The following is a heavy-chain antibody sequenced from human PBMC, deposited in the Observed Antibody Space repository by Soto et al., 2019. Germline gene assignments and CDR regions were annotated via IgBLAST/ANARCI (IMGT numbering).Heavy chain of an antibody. J-gene: IGHJ4*02. CDR3: AKPPEGISGWYDYFDY. D-gene: IGHD6-19*01. CDR2: ISGSGGST. Sequence: GGSLRLSCAASGFTFSSYAMSWVRQAPGKGLEWVSAISGSGGSTYYADSVKGRFTISRDNSKNTLYLQMNSLRAEDTAVSYCAKPPEGISGWYDYFDYWGQGTLVTVSS. CDR1: GFTFSSYA. V-gene: IGHV3-23*01.